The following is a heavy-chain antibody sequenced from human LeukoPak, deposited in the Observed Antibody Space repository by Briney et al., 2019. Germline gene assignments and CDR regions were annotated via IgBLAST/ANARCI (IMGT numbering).Heavy chain of an antibody. J-gene: IGHJ4*02. V-gene: IGHV3-30*02. D-gene: IGHD2-21*02. Sequence: GGSLRLSCAASGFTFSSYGMHWVRQAPGKGLEWVAFIRYDGSNKYYADSVKGRFTISRDNSKNTLYLQMNSLRAEDTAVSYCAKDLGDHCGGDCYSDYWGQGTLVTVSS. CDR1: GFTFSSYG. CDR2: IRYDGSNK. CDR3: AKDLGDHCGGDCYSDY.